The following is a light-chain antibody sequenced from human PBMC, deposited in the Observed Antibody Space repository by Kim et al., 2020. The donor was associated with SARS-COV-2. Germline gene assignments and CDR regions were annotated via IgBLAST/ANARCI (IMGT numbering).Light chain of an antibody. CDR2: RTS. CDR3: KQYKSYPPT. CDR1: QSISPW. Sequence: DIQMTQSPSTLSASVGDRVSITCRVSQSISPWLAWYQHKPGKAPNLLIYRTSTLKSGVPSRFSGSGSGTEYTLTISSLQPDDFATYRYKQYKSYPPTFGQGTKVDIK. J-gene: IGKJ1*01. V-gene: IGKV1-5*03.